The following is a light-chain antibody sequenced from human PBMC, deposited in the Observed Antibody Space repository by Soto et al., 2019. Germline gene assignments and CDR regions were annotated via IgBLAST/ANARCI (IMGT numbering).Light chain of an antibody. J-gene: IGKJ5*01. CDR1: KIISSC. Sequence: DIPMTQSPSTLSASVGDRNTITCLTKKIISSCLAWYQQKPGKAPKVLIYKASSLESGVPARFSGSGSGTEFTLTIGGLQPDDFATYYCQQFNSYPITFGQGTRLENK. CDR2: KAS. V-gene: IGKV1-5*03. CDR3: QQFNSYPIT.